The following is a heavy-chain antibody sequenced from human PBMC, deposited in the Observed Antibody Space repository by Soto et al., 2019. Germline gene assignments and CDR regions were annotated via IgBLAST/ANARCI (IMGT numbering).Heavy chain of an antibody. D-gene: IGHD6-6*01. CDR1: GYTFTGYY. V-gene: IGHV1-2*04. CDR2: INPNSGGT. CDR3: ARDLKYSSSWDNPYYYYYGMDV. Sequence: GASVKVSCKASGYTFTGYYMHWVRQAPGQGLEWMGWINPNSGGTNYAQKFQGWVTMTRDTSISTAYMELSRLRSDDTAVYYCARDLKYSSSWDNPYYYYYGMDVWGQGTTVTVSS. J-gene: IGHJ6*02.